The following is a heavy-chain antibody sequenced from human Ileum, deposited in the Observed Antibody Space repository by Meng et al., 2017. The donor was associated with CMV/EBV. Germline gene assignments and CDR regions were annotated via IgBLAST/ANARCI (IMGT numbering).Heavy chain of an antibody. Sequence: SCAFSAIGFSLVCLRWVRHVPGKGLGWVSRISSDGRTTSYADSVKGRFTISRDNAKDMLYLQMNGLRLEDTAVDYCATLVVVTPSPAVWGQGTLVTVSS. CDR1: AIGFSLVC. D-gene: IGHD2-21*02. CDR2: ISSDGRTT. V-gene: IGHV3-74*01. J-gene: IGHJ4*02. CDR3: ATLVVVTPSPAV.